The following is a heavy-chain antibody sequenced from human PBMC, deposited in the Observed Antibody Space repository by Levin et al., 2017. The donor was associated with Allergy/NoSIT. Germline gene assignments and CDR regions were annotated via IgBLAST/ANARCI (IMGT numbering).Heavy chain of an antibody. V-gene: IGHV3-13*05. Sequence: LSLTCAASGFTFRSYDMHWVRQATGKGLEWVSAIGTAGDPYYPGSVKGRFTISRENAKNSLYLQMNSLRAGDTAVYYCARGNFWSGYSNYYYMDVWGKGTTVTVSS. CDR1: GFTFRSYD. D-gene: IGHD3-3*01. CDR2: IGTAGDP. J-gene: IGHJ6*03. CDR3: ARGNFWSGYSNYYYMDV.